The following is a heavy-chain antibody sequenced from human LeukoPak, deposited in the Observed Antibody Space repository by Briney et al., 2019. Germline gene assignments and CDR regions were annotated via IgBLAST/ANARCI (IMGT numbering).Heavy chain of an antibody. V-gene: IGHV1-2*02. CDR2: INPNDGDT. D-gene: IGHD2-2*01. CDR3: ARANFLYCSSTSCLFDY. Sequence: ASVEVSCKASGYTFTAYYMHWVRQAPGQGFEWMGWINPNDGDTYYAQKFQGRVTMTRDTSISTAHMEVSRLRSDDTAVYYCARANFLYCSSTSCLFDYWGQGTLVTVSS. CDR1: GYTFTAYY. J-gene: IGHJ4*02.